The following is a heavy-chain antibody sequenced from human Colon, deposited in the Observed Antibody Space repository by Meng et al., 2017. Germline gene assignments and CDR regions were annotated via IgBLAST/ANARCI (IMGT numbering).Heavy chain of an antibody. CDR2: IIPGGSEK. V-gene: IGHV3-7*01. CDR3: ARDPGYGAFDV. J-gene: IGHJ3*01. Sequence: VSLVGSWGGLVQPGGSLSISCSASGFTFRGYWRSWVRQAPGKGLEWVANIIPGGSEKYYVDSVKGRFTISRDNAKNSLYLQVNSLRVEDTAVYYCARDPGYGAFDVWGQGTMVTVSS. CDR1: GFTFRGYW. D-gene: IGHD5-18*01.